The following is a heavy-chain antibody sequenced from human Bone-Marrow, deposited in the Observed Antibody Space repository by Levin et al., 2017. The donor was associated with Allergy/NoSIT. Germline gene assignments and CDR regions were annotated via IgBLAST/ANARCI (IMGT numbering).Heavy chain of an antibody. Sequence: TSQTLSLTCAVYGGSFSGYYWSWIRQPPGKGLEWIGEINHSGSTNYNPSLKSRVTISVDTSKNQFSLKLSSVTAADTAVYYCARNHGDYRNWYFDLWGRGTLVTVSS. D-gene: IGHD4-17*01. CDR2: INHSGST. CDR1: GGSFSGYY. J-gene: IGHJ2*01. CDR3: ARNHGDYRNWYFDL. V-gene: IGHV4-34*01.